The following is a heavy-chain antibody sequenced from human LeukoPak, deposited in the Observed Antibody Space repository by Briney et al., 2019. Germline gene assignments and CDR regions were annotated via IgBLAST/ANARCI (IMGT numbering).Heavy chain of an antibody. J-gene: IGHJ6*03. CDR1: GGSISSGGYF. CDR3: ARATHYSASTGGPYMDV. V-gene: IGHV4-31*03. D-gene: IGHD3-22*01. CDR2: IYHAGST. Sequence: SETLSLTCTVSGGSISSGGYFWSWIRQHPGKGLEWIAHIYHAGSTHDNPSLRGRVAIPLDTSANQFSLRLSSVTAADTAVYFCARATHYSASTGGPYMDVWGQGTTVTVSS.